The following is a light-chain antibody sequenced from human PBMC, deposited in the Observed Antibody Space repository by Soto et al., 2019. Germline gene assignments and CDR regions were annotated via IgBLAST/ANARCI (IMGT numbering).Light chain of an antibody. V-gene: IGLV3-1*01. J-gene: IGLJ1*01. CDR3: QAWDSSTNYV. CDR1: KLGDKY. Sequence: SYELTQPPSVSVSPGQTASITCSGDKLGDKYACWYQKKPGQSPVLVIYQDSKRPSGIPERFSGSNSGNTATLTISGTQAIDEDDYYCQAWDSSTNYVFGTGTKLTVL. CDR2: QDS.